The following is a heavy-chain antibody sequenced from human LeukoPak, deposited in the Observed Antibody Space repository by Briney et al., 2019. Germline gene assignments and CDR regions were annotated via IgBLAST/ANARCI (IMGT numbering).Heavy chain of an antibody. CDR1: GFTFSSYG. CDR3: AKDRGGDRVFDY. V-gene: IGHV3-30*18. CDR2: ISYDGSNK. J-gene: IGHJ4*02. D-gene: IGHD2-21*01. Sequence: VGSLRLSCAASGFTFSSYGMHWVRQAPGKGLEWVAVISYDGSNKYYADSVKGRLTISRDNSKNTLYLQMNSLRAADTAVYYCAKDRGGDRVFDYWGQGTLVTVSS.